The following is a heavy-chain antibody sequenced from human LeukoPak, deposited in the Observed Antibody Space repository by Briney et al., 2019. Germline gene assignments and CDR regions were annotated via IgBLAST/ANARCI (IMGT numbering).Heavy chain of an antibody. D-gene: IGHD1-26*01. Sequence: GGSLRLSCAASGFTFSSYAMHWVRQAPGKGLEWVAVISYDGSNKYYADSVKGRFTISRDNSKNTLYLQMNSLRAEDTAVYYRARDLTSGSLFDYWGQGTLVTVSS. CDR2: ISYDGSNK. J-gene: IGHJ4*02. V-gene: IGHV3-30-3*01. CDR1: GFTFSSYA. CDR3: ARDLTSGSLFDY.